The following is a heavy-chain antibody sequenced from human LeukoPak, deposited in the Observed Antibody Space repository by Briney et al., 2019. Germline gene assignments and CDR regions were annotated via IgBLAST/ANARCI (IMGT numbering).Heavy chain of an antibody. V-gene: IGHV4-34*01. Sequence: SETLSLTCAVYGGSFSGYYWSWIRQPPGKGLEWIGEINHSGSTNYNPSLKSGVTISVDTSRNQFSLELSSVTAADTAVYFCARAVDDFYYYMDVWGKGTTVTVSS. CDR2: INHSGST. CDR1: GGSFSGYY. D-gene: IGHD4-23*01. CDR3: ARAVDDFYYYMDV. J-gene: IGHJ6*03.